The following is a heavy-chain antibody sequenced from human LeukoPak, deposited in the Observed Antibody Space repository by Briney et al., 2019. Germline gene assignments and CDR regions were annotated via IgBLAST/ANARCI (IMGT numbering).Heavy chain of an antibody. CDR1: GYTFTSYD. J-gene: IGHJ4*02. CDR3: ARAEGYDSEGTFDY. V-gene: IGHV1-2*04. Sequence: ASVKVSCKASGYTFTSYDINWVRQATGQGLEWMGWINPNSGGTNYAQKFQGWVTMTRDTSISTAYMELSRLRSDDTAVYYCARAEGYDSEGTFDYWGQGTLVTVSS. D-gene: IGHD5-12*01. CDR2: INPNSGGT.